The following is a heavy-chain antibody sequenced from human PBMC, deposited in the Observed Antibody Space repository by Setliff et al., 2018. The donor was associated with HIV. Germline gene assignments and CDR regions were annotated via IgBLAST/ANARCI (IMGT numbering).Heavy chain of an antibody. D-gene: IGHD3-9*01. V-gene: IGHV1-69*06. J-gene: IGHJ4*02. Sequence: VSCKPSGGTFGGSSAINWVRQAPGQGLEWMGRVVPVFNTVNYAQLFQDRITISADKSTSTAYMELSNLRSNDTAVYYCARSGYFDSSAEFWGQGTLVTVSS. CDR2: VVPVFNTV. CDR3: ARSGYFDSSAEF. CDR1: GGTFGGSSA.